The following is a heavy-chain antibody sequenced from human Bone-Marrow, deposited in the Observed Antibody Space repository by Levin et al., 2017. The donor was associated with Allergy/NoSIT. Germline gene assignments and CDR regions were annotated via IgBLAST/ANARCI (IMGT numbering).Heavy chain of an antibody. Sequence: TSETLSLTCTVSGGSISSSTYYWVWIRQPPGKGLEWIGSIYYIGKTYYNPSLESRVTISVDTSKNQFSLKLTSVTAADTAVYYCAREGTPQSWDYWGQGTLVTVSS. V-gene: IGHV4-39*07. CDR1: GGSISSSTYY. CDR2: IYYIGKT. J-gene: IGHJ4*02. CDR3: AREGTPQSWDY. D-gene: IGHD1-14*01.